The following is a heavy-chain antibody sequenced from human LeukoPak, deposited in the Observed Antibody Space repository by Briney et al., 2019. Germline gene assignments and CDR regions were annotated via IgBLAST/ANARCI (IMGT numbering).Heavy chain of an antibody. Sequence: PGGSLRLSCAASGFTFSSYAMSWVRQAPGKGLEWVSAISGSGGSTYYADSVKGRFTISRDNSKNTLYLQMNSLRAEDTAVYYCAKGSIAAAGYYYYYMGVWGKGTTVTVSS. V-gene: IGHV3-23*01. J-gene: IGHJ6*03. CDR2: ISGSGGST. CDR1: GFTFSSYA. CDR3: AKGSIAAAGYYYYYMGV. D-gene: IGHD6-13*01.